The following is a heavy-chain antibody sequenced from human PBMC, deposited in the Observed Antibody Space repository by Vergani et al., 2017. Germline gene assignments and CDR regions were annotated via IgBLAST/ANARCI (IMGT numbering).Heavy chain of an antibody. V-gene: IGHV4-39*07. J-gene: IGHJ4*02. CDR1: GGSISSSSYY. D-gene: IGHD3-3*01. Sequence: QLQLQESGPGLVKPSETLSLTCTVSGGSISSSSYYWGWIRQPPGKGLEWIGSIYYTGSTYYNTSLKSRVTISVDTSRNQFSLKLSSVTAADTAVYYCARGRLDSGFDYWGQGTLVTVSS. CDR2: IYYTGST. CDR3: ARGRLDSGFDY.